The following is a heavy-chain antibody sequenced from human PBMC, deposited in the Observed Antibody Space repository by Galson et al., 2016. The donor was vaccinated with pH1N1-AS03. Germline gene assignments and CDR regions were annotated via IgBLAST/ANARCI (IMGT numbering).Heavy chain of an antibody. Sequence: SLRLSCAASGFTFSSYEMNWVRQAPGKGLEWVSYISSSGSTIYYADSAKGRFTISRDNAKNSLYLQMNSLRAEDTAVYYCARDDSGYDLFYYYGMDVWGQGTTVTVSS. V-gene: IGHV3-48*03. D-gene: IGHD5-12*01. CDR2: ISSSGSTI. J-gene: IGHJ6*02. CDR1: GFTFSSYE. CDR3: ARDDSGYDLFYYYGMDV.